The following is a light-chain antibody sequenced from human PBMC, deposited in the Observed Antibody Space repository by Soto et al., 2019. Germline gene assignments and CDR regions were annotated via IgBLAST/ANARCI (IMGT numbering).Light chain of an antibody. Sequence: DIQMTQSPSSLSASVGDRVTITCRASQSISSYLNWYQKKPGKAPKLLIYAASSLQSGVPSRFSGSGSVKEFTLTISSLQPEDFATYYCQQSYSTPWTFGQGTKVEIK. CDR2: AAS. CDR3: QQSYSTPWT. CDR1: QSISSY. V-gene: IGKV1-39*01. J-gene: IGKJ1*01.